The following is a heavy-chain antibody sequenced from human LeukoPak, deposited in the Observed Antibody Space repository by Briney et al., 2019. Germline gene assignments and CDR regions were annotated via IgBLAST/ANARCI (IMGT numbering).Heavy chain of an antibody. V-gene: IGHV1-69*04. CDR2: IIPILGIA. J-gene: IGHJ5*02. D-gene: IGHD5-24*01. Sequence: SVKVSCKASGGTFSSYAISWVRLAPGQGLEWMGRIIPILGIANYAQKFQGRVTITADKSTSTAYMELSSLRSEDTAVYYCARAKVRGREYNWFDPWGQGTLVTVSS. CDR1: GGTFSSYA. CDR3: ARAKVRGREYNWFDP.